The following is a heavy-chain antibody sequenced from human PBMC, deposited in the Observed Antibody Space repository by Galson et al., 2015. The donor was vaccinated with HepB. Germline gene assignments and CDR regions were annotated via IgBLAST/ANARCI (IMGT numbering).Heavy chain of an antibody. CDR2: ISYDGSNK. CDR1: GFTFSNYA. V-gene: IGHV3-30*04. J-gene: IGHJ4*02. D-gene: IGHD3-10*01. Sequence: SLRLSCAASGFTFSNYAMHWVRQAPGKGLEWMAIISYDGSNKYYADSVKGRFTISRDNSQSTLFLQMNSLRTEDTAVYYCARDRHPPYGSGNPDYWGQGTLVTVSS. CDR3: ARDRHPPYGSGNPDY.